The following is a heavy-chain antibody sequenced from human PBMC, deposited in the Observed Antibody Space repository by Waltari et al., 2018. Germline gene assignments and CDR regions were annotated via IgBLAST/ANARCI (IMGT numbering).Heavy chain of an antibody. Sequence: QVQLVQSGAEVKKPGASVKVSCKVSGYTLTELSMHWVRQAPGKGLEWMGGFDPEDGETIDEQKFQGRVTMTEDTSTDTAYMELSSLRSEDTAVYYCVTACGGSCYWGWGMDVWGQGTTVTVSS. D-gene: IGHD2-15*01. CDR3: VTACGGSCYWGWGMDV. J-gene: IGHJ6*02. V-gene: IGHV1-24*01. CDR1: GYTLTELS. CDR2: FDPEDGET.